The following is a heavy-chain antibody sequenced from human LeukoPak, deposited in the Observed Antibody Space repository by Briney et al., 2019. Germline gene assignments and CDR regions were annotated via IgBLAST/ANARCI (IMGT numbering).Heavy chain of an antibody. V-gene: IGHV3-53*01. CDR3: ARNILFAFDI. CDR2: IYNDGST. J-gene: IGHJ3*02. Sequence: GGSLRLSCAASGLTVSSSYMSWVRQAPGKGLEWVSIIYNDGSTYYADSMKGRFTISRVNSKNTLYLQVNSLRAEDTAMYYCARNILFAFDIWGQGTMVTVSS. CDR1: GLTVSSSY.